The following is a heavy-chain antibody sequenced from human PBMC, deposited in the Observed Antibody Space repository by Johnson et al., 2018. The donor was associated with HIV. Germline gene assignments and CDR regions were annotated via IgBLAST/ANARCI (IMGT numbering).Heavy chain of an antibody. V-gene: IGHV3-20*04. CDR1: GFTFHDNG. CDR3: ARVSYSGTYWAFDI. CDR2: ITWNGGNT. Sequence: VQLVESGGGVVRPGESLRLSCAASGFTFHDNGMTWVRQVSGKGLEWVSSITWNGGNTGYADSVKGRFPISRDNDENSLSLQMNSLRAEDTALYYCARVSYSGTYWAFDIWGQGIMVTVSS. J-gene: IGHJ3*02. D-gene: IGHD1-26*01.